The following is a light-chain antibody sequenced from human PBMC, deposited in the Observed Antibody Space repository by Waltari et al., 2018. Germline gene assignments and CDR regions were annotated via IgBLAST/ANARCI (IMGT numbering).Light chain of an antibody. J-gene: IGKJ2*01. CDR3: QQYYSTPPT. V-gene: IGKV4-1*01. Sequence: DVVMTQSPDSLAVSLGERATINCKSSQTLLWSYTFKNYLSWYQQKPGQPPKLLIYWASTRESGVPDRFSGSGSGTDFTLTISGLQAEDVAVYYCQQYYSTPPTFGQGTKVKI. CDR1: QTLLWSYTFKNY. CDR2: WAS.